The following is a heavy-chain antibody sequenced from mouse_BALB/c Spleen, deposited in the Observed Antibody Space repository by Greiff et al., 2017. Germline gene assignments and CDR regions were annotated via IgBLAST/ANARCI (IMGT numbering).Heavy chain of an antibody. CDR3: ARDRGDGYYYFDY. Sequence: EVKLVESGGGLVKPGGSLKLSCAASGFTFSDYYMYWVRQTPEKRLEWVATISDGGSYTYYPDSVKGLFTISRDNAKNNLYLQMSSLKSEDTAMYYCARDRGDGYYYFDYWGQGTTLTVSS. CDR2: ISDGGSYT. V-gene: IGHV5-4*02. CDR1: GFTFSDYY. J-gene: IGHJ2*01. D-gene: IGHD2-3*01.